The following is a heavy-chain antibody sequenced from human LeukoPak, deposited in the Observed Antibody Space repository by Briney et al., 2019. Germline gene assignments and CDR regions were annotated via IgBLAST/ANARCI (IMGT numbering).Heavy chain of an antibody. CDR3: ARHPSMTIAAAGVDWFDP. Sequence: SETLSLTCTVSGGSISSSSYDWGWIRQPPGKGLEWIGRIYYSGNTYYNPSLKSRVTISVDTSKNQFSPKLSSVTAADTAVYYCARHPSMTIAAAGVDWFDPWGQGTLVTVSS. J-gene: IGHJ5*02. CDR2: IYYSGNT. V-gene: IGHV4-39*01. D-gene: IGHD6-13*01. CDR1: GGSISSSSYD.